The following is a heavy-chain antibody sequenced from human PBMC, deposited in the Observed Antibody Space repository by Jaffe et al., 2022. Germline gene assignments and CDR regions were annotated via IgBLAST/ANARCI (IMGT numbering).Heavy chain of an antibody. CDR3: ARDLDYYGSGKWFDY. CDR1: GFTFSSYS. Sequence: EVQLVESGGGLVKPGGSLRLSCAASGFTFSSYSMNWVRQAPGKGLEWVSSISSSSSYIYYADSVKGRFTISRDNAKNSLYLQMNSLRAEDTAVYYCARDLDYYGSGKWFDYWGQGTLVTVSS. V-gene: IGHV3-21*01. CDR2: ISSSSSYI. J-gene: IGHJ4*02. D-gene: IGHD3-10*01.